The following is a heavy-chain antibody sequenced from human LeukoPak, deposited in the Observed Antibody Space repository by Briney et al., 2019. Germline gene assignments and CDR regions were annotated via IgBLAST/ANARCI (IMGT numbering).Heavy chain of an antibody. J-gene: IGHJ4*02. V-gene: IGHV4-59*08. D-gene: IGHD3-16*01. CDR2: IYYSGST. Sequence: PSETLSLTCTVSGGSISSYYWSWIRQPPGKGLEWIGYIYYSGSTNYNPSLKSRVTISVDTSKNQFSLKLSSVTAADTAVYYCASLGDPNFDYWGQGTLVTVSS. CDR1: GGSISSYY. CDR3: ASLGDPNFDY.